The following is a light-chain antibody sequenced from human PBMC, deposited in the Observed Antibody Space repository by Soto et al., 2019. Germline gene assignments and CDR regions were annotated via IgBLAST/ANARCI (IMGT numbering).Light chain of an antibody. Sequence: DIQMTQSPSTLSASVGDRVTITCRASQSISSWLAWYQQKPGNAPKVLIYDASSLESGVPSRFSGSGSGTEFSLTISSLQPDDFATYYCQQYSTYSTFGQGTRVEIK. CDR2: DAS. CDR3: QQYSTYST. V-gene: IGKV1-5*01. CDR1: QSISSW. J-gene: IGKJ1*01.